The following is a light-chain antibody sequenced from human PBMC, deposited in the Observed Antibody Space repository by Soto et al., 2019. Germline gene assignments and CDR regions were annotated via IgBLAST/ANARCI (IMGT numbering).Light chain of an antibody. J-gene: IGKJ4*01. Sequence: VLTQSPATLSLSPGERATLPCRASRSVSSYLAWYQQKPGQAPRLLIYDASNRATGIPARFSGSGSGTDFTLTISSLEPEDFAVYYCQQRSSWPFTFGGGTKVEIK. V-gene: IGKV3-11*01. CDR1: RSVSSY. CDR3: QQRSSWPFT. CDR2: DAS.